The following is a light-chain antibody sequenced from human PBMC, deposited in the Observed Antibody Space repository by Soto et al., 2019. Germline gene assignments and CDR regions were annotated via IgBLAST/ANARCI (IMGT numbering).Light chain of an antibody. J-gene: IGKJ1*01. CDR1: QSVWSSL. CDR3: QQYGRPWT. CDR2: AAS. V-gene: IGKV3-20*01. Sequence: ETVLTQSPGTLSLSPGERATLSCRASQSVWSSLLAWYQHKPGQTPRLLIYAASSRATGIPDRFSGSGSGTDFTLTSSRLEPEDFAVYYCQQYGRPWTFGRGTKVEIK.